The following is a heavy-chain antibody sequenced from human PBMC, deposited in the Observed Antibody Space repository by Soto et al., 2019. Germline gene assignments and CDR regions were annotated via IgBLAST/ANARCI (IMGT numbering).Heavy chain of an antibody. D-gene: IGHD2-21*02. V-gene: IGHV1-18*04. J-gene: IGHJ6*02. CDR3: AREWGRYCGGDCYPGAYYGMDV. CDR2: ISAYNGNT. Sequence: QVQLVQSGAEVKKPGASVKVSCKASGYTFTSYGISWVRQAPGQGLEWMGWISAYNGNTNYAQKLQGRVTMTTDTTTSTAYMELRSLRSDDTAVYYCAREWGRYCGGDCYPGAYYGMDVWGQGTTVTVSS. CDR1: GYTFTSYG.